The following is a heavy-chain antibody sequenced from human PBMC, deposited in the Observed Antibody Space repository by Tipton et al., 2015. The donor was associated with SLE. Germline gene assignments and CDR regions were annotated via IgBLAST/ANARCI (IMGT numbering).Heavy chain of an antibody. V-gene: IGHV4-59*01. D-gene: IGHD6-19*01. Sequence: TLSLTCTVSGGSISSYYWSWIRQPPGKGLEWIGYIYYSGSTNYNPSLKSRVTISVDTSKNQFSLKLSSVTAADTAVYYCARGNGWSYYCGMDVWGQGTTVTVSS. CDR2: IYYSGST. CDR3: ARGNGWSYYCGMDV. J-gene: IGHJ6*02. CDR1: GGSISSYY.